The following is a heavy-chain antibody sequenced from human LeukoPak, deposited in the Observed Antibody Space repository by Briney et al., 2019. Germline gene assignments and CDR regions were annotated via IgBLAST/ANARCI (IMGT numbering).Heavy chain of an antibody. Sequence: QPGRSLRLSCRASRFSFGDYDMHWVRQAPGKGLEWVAVISYDGSRKHYGDSVRGRFSISRDNSESTLFLQMNSLTTDDTSVYFCAKYAYSWNAPDGFDMWGQGTMVIVSS. D-gene: IGHD1-1*01. J-gene: IGHJ3*02. V-gene: IGHV3-30*18. CDR1: RFSFGDYD. CDR2: ISYDGSRK. CDR3: AKYAYSWNAPDGFDM.